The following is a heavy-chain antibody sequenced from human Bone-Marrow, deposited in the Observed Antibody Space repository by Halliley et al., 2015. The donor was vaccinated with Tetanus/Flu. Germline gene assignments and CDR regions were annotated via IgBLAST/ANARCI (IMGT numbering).Heavy chain of an antibody. V-gene: IGHV5-51*01. CDR3: ARHGYESSGSYIYFFDY. CDR2: YPAGSTT. Sequence: YPAGSTTRYSPSFQGQVTISADKSISTTYLQWSSLKASDCAIYYCARHGYESSGSYIYFFDYWGQGTLVTVSS. J-gene: IGHJ4*02. D-gene: IGHD3-22*01.